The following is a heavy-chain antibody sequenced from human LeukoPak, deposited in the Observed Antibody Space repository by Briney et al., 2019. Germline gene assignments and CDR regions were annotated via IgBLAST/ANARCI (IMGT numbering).Heavy chain of an antibody. V-gene: IGHV3-30*18. J-gene: IGHJ6*04. Sequence: GRSQRLSCAAAGFTFSRNGMHWVRQDPGKGLEWVADITFEGSNKYYTDSVRGRFAISRDNSDNTLYLQRNSLRADDTSMYYCVKCHSSACQYYYYAMDVWGKGTTVTVSS. CDR1: GFTFSRNG. CDR3: VKCHSSACQYYYYAMDV. D-gene: IGHD6-25*01. CDR2: ITFEGSNK.